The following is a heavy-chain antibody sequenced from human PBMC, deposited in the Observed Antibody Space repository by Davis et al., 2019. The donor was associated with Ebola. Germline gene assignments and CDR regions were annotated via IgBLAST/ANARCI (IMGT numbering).Heavy chain of an antibody. CDR2: TSYDGSNK. CDR3: ARDRYDILTDSDYYYYYGMDV. Sequence: GESLKISCTASGFTFSTHAMHWVRQAPGKGLEWVAVTSYDGSNKFYADSVKGRFTVSRENSKNMLYLQMNSLRPEDTAVYYCARDRYDILTDSDYYYYYGMDVWGKGTTVTVSS. D-gene: IGHD3-9*01. CDR1: GFTFSTHA. V-gene: IGHV3-30-3*01. J-gene: IGHJ6*04.